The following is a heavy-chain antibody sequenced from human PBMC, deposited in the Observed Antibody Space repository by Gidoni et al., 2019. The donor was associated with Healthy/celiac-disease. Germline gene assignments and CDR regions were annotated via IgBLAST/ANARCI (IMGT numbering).Heavy chain of an antibody. CDR3: ARHEVFFYGSGSYRSHFDY. J-gene: IGHJ4*02. CDR2: IYYSGST. Sequence: QMQLQESGPGLVKPSENLSLTCTVSGGSISSSSYSWGWIRQPPGKGLEWIGSIYYSGSTYYNPSLKSRVTISVDTSKNQFSLKLSSVTAADTAVYYCARHEVFFYGSGSYRSHFDYWGQGTLVTVSS. D-gene: IGHD3-10*01. CDR1: GGSISSSSYS. V-gene: IGHV4-39*01.